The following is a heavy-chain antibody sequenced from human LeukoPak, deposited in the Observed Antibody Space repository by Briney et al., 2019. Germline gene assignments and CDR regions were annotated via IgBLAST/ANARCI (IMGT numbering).Heavy chain of an antibody. CDR1: GGSISSYY. V-gene: IGHV4-59*08. Sequence: SETLSLTCTVSGGSISSYYWSWIRQPPGKGLECIGSIYYSGSTYYNPSLKSRVTISVDTSKNHFSLKLTSVTAADTAVYYCARIRGYSYGYVDYWGQGTLVTVSS. J-gene: IGHJ4*02. D-gene: IGHD5-18*01. CDR3: ARIRGYSYGYVDY. CDR2: IYYSGST.